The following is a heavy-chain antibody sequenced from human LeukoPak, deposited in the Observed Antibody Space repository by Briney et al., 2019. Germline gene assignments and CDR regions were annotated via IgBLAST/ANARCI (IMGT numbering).Heavy chain of an antibody. J-gene: IGHJ3*02. D-gene: IGHD2-21*02. Sequence: GGSLRLSCVASGLTFSNAWMTWLRQAPGKGLEWVGLIRSKTDGGTTDYAAPLKDRFTILRDDSKSTLFLQMNSLKADDTAVYYCATDTATEARHIWGQGTTVTVSS. V-gene: IGHV3-15*01. CDR2: IRSKTDGGTT. CDR3: ATDTATEARHI. CDR1: GLTFSNAW.